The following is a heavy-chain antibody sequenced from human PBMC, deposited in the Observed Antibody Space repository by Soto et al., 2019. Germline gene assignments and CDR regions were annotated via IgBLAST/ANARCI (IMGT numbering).Heavy chain of an antibody. D-gene: IGHD6-13*01. Sequence: SVKVSFKASCYTFTSYGISWVRQAPGQGLEWMGWISAYNGNTNYAQKLQGRVTMTTDTSTSTAYMELRSLRSDDTAVYYCARWEQQPHYYYYGMDVWGQGTTVTVSS. V-gene: IGHV1-18*01. CDR1: CYTFTSYG. J-gene: IGHJ6*02. CDR3: ARWEQQPHYYYYGMDV. CDR2: ISAYNGNT.